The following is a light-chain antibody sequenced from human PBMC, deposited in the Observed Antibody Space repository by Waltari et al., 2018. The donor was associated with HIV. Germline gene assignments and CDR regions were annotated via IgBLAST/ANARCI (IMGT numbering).Light chain of an antibody. V-gene: IGLV1-47*01. CDR2: RTN. CDR3: AAWDDSLSRPV. CDR1: SSNIGSNY. J-gene: IGLJ3*02. Sequence: QSVLTQPPSASGTPGQRVTISCSGSSSNIGSNYVNWYRHLPGTAPELLMYRTNHRPAGVPDRFSASKSGTSASLAITGPQSEDEAHYYCAAWDDSLSRPVFGGGTRLTVL.